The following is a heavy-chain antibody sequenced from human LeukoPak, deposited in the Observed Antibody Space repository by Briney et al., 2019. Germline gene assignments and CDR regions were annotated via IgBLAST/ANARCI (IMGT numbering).Heavy chain of an antibody. D-gene: IGHD3-22*01. CDR2: ISSSGSTI. CDR1: GLTFSSYE. J-gene: IGHJ3*02. Sequence: GGSLRLSCAASGLTFSSYEMNWVRQAPGKGLEWVSYISSSGSTIYYADSVKGRFTISRDNAKNSLNLQMNSLRAEDTAVYYCARDHYYDSSGYIPAGDVFDIWGQGTKVTVSS. CDR3: ARDHYYDSSGYIPAGDVFDI. V-gene: IGHV3-48*03.